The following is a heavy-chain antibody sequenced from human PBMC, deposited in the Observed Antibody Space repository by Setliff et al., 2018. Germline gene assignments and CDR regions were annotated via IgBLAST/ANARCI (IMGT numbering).Heavy chain of an antibody. CDR1: GGSISSGSYY. CDR3: ARENYYDSSGYGGAYYFDY. Sequence: SETLSLTCTVSGGSISSGSYYWSWIRQPAGKGLEWIGRIYTSGGTNYNPSLKSRVTISVDTSKNQFSLKLSSVTAADTAVYYCARENYYDSSGYGGAYYFDYWGQGTLVTVSS. V-gene: IGHV4-61*02. D-gene: IGHD3-22*01. J-gene: IGHJ4*02. CDR2: IYTSGGT.